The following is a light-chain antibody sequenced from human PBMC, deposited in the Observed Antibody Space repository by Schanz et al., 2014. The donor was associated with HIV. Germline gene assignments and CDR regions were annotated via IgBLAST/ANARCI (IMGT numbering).Light chain of an antibody. CDR1: SSDVGSYNR. J-gene: IGLJ1*01. CDR3: CSFAFTITSLYV. CDR2: EVS. V-gene: IGLV2-23*02. Sequence: QSALTQPASVSGSPGQSITISCTGTSSDVGSYNRVSWYQQPPGTAPKLMIYEVSKRPSGVSSRFSGSKSGSTASLTISGLQAEDESDYYCCSFAFTITSLYVFGTGTKLTVL.